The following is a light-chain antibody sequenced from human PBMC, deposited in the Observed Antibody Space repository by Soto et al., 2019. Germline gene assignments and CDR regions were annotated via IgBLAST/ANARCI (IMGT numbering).Light chain of an antibody. CDR3: FSYAGGNKV. CDR1: SSDVGGYNS. CDR2: EVT. Sequence: QSALTQPPSASGAPGQSVTISCTGGSSDVGGYNSVSWYQQQPGKAPKLMIYEVTKRPSGVPDRFSGSKSGNTASLTVSGLQAEDEADYYCFSYAGGNKVFGTGTKVTVL. J-gene: IGLJ1*01. V-gene: IGLV2-8*01.